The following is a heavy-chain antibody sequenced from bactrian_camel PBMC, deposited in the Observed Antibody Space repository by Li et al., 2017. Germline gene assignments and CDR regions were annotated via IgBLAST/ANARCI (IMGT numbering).Heavy chain of an antibody. CDR3: AAGRVLRPEYCDYTY. Sequence: DVQLVESGGGSVQAGGSLRLSCAASGVTDVKGYMSWVRQAPGKGLEWVSSINAGGGRTYYADSVKGRFTISRGTARNTVYLQMENLKPEDTAMYVCAAGRVLRPEYCDYTYWGQGTQVTVS. CDR2: INAGGGRT. J-gene: IGHJ4*01. D-gene: IGHD4*01. V-gene: IGHV3S40*01. CDR1: GVTDVKGY.